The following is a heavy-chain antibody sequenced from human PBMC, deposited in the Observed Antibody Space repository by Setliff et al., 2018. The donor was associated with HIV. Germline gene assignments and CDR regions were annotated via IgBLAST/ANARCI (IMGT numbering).Heavy chain of an antibody. J-gene: IGHJ3*02. CDR2: ISAYNGNT. CDR1: GYTFTNYG. V-gene: IGHV1-18*01. D-gene: IGHD3-22*01. CDR3: ARDPGYYDSSGERLDAFDI. Sequence: ASVKVSCKASGYTFTNYGISWVRQAPGQGLEWMGWISAYNGNTNYSQKVQGRVTLTTETSTSIAYMELRSLTSDDTAVYYCARDPGYYDSSGERLDAFDIWGQGTMVTVSS.